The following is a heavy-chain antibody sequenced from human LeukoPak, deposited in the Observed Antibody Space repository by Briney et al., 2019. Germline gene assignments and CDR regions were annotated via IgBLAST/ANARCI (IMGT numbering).Heavy chain of an antibody. CDR2: MNPNSSNT. Sequence: GASVKVSCKASGYTFTSYDINWVRQATGQGLEWMGWMNPNSSNTGYAQKFQGRVTMTRNTSISTAYMELSSLRSEDTAVYYCARGGPSYYYDSSAWFNYWGQGTLVTVSS. CDR3: ARGGPSYYYDSSAWFNY. D-gene: IGHD3-22*01. CDR1: GYTFTSYD. J-gene: IGHJ4*02. V-gene: IGHV1-8*01.